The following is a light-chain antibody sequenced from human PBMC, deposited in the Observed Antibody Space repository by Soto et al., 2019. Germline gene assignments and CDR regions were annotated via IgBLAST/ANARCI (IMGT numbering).Light chain of an antibody. J-gene: IGLJ2*01. CDR1: SSDVSAYNY. CDR3: SSYKSSNTVL. CDR2: GVS. Sequence: QSALTQPASVSGSPGQSITIFCTGRSSDVSAYNYVSWYQQHPGKAPKLMIYGVSNRPSGVSNRFSGSKSGNTASLTISGLQAEDEADYYCSSYKSSNTVLFGGGTKLTVL. V-gene: IGLV2-14*01.